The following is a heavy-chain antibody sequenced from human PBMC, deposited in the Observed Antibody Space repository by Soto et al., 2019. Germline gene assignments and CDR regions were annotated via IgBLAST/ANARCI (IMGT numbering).Heavy chain of an antibody. Sequence: QVQLVQSGAEVKKPGSSVKVSCKASGGTFSSYAISWVRQAPGQGLEWMGGIIPIFGTANYAPKFQGRVTITADESTSTAYMSLSSPRSEDTAGYYCARDAPITDKNFDYWGQGTLVTVAA. CDR2: IIPIFGTA. CDR3: ARDAPITDKNFDY. J-gene: IGHJ4*02. D-gene: IGHD3-10*01. V-gene: IGHV1-69*01. CDR1: GGTFSSYA.